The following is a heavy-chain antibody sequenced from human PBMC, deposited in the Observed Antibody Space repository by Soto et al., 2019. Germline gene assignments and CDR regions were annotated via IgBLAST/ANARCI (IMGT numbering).Heavy chain of an antibody. CDR2: INPSGGST. V-gene: IGHV1-46*03. D-gene: IGHD3-3*01. J-gene: IGHJ4*02. CDR1: GYTFTSYY. Sequence: AAVKVSCKASGYTFTSYYMHWVRQAPGQGLEWMGIINPSGGSTSYAQKFQGRVTMTRDTSTSTVYMELSSLRSEDTAVYYCARGRDDFWSAHCFDYWGQGTLVTVSS. CDR3: ARGRDDFWSAHCFDY.